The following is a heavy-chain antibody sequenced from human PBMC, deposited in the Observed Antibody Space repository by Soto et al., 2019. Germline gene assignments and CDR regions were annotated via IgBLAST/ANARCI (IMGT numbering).Heavy chain of an antibody. CDR2: ISGSGGST. J-gene: IGHJ4*02. Sequence: QPWGSLRLSCAASGFTFISYAMSFCGHSPFKWREWVSAISGSGGSTYYADSVKGRFTISRDNSKNTLYLQMNSLRAEDTAVYYCAKDFSPHHAGYSSSWSQYYFDYWGQGTLVTVSS. CDR3: AKDFSPHHAGYSSSWSQYYFDY. V-gene: IGHV3-23*01. CDR1: GFTFISYA. D-gene: IGHD6-13*01.